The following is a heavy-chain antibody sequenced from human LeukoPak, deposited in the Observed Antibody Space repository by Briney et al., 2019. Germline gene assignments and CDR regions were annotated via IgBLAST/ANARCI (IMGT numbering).Heavy chain of an antibody. CDR1: GGTFSSYA. CDR3: ARASGWLSRYNWFDP. CDR2: IIPIFGTA. J-gene: IGHJ5*02. Sequence: GASVKVSCTASGGTFSSYAISWVRQAPGQGLEWMGGIIPIFGTANYAQKFQGRVTITADESTSTAYMELSSLRSEDTAVYYCARASGWLSRYNWFDPWGQGTLVTVSS. V-gene: IGHV1-69*13. D-gene: IGHD6-19*01.